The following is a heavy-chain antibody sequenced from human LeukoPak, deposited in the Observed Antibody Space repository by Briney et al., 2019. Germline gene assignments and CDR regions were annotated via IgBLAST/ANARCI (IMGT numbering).Heavy chain of an antibody. D-gene: IGHD6-19*01. V-gene: IGHV3-23*01. CDR3: AKELRSHTGWPFDY. Sequence: GGSLRLSCSASGFTFSSYAMHWVRQAPGGGLEWVSAIDGLGYSTYYVDSVNGRFTISRDNSQNTLYLEMNSLTAEDTAVYYCAKELRSHTGWPFDYWGQGALVTVSS. CDR1: GFTFSSYA. J-gene: IGHJ4*02. CDR2: IDGLGYST.